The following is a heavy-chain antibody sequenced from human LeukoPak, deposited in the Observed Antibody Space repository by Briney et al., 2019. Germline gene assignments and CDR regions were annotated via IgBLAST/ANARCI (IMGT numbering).Heavy chain of an antibody. Sequence: ASVKVSCKASGYTFTGYYMHWVRQAPGQGLEWMGWINPNSGGTNYAQKFQGRVTMTRDTSISTAYMELSRLRSDDTAVYYCATSGGLRENWFDPWGQGTLVTVSS. CDR3: ATSGGLRENWFDP. CDR1: GYTFTGYY. J-gene: IGHJ5*02. D-gene: IGHD5-12*01. CDR2: INPNSGGT. V-gene: IGHV1-2*02.